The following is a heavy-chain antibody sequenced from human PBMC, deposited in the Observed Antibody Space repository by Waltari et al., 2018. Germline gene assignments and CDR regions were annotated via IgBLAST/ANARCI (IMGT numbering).Heavy chain of an antibody. CDR3: ARVSGSYYDAFDI. Sequence: EVQLVESGGGLVKPGGSLSLSCASSGFTFSSYSMNWVRPAPGKGLEWVSSISSSSSYIYYADSVKGRFTISRDNAKNSLYLQMNSLRAEDTAVYYCARVSGSYYDAFDIWGQGTMVTVSS. CDR2: ISSSSSYI. D-gene: IGHD1-26*01. J-gene: IGHJ3*02. CDR1: GFTFSSYS. V-gene: IGHV3-21*01.